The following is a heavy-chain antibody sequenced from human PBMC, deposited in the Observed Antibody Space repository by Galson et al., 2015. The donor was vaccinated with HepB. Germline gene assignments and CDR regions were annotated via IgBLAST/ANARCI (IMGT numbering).Heavy chain of an antibody. J-gene: IGHJ6*03. V-gene: IGHV1-18*01. D-gene: IGHD2-2*01. CDR1: GYTFTSYG. CDR3: AREYCSSTSCYSFGYYYYYMDV. Sequence: QSGAEVKKPGASVKVSCKASGYTFTSYGISWVRQAPGQGLEWMGWISAYNGNTNYAQKLQGRVTMTTDTSTSTAYMELRSLRSDDTAVYYCAREYCSSTSCYSFGYYYYYMDVWGKGTTVTVSS. CDR2: ISAYNGNT.